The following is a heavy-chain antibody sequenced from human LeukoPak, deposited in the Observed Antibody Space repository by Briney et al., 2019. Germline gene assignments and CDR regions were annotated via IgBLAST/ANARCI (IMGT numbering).Heavy chain of an antibody. V-gene: IGHV3-74*01. J-gene: IGHJ4*02. CDR3: AKDHYWSIDY. D-gene: IGHD3-3*01. CDR1: GFDFSSNW. Sequence: GGSLRLSCAASGFDFSSNWMHWVRHAPGQGLVWVSRIKGDGISTNYADSVKGRFTISRDIAKNTLYLQMNSLRAEDTGVYYCAKDHYWSIDYWGRGTLVTASS. CDR2: IKGDGIST.